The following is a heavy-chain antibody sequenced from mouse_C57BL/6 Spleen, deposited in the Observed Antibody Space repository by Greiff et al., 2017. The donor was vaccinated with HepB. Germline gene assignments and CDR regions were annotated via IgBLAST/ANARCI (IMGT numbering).Heavy chain of an antibody. CDR1: GFNIKDDY. D-gene: IGHD1-1*01. CDR2: IDPENGDT. V-gene: IGHV14-4*01. CDR3: TSYYYGSERYFDV. J-gene: IGHJ1*03. Sequence: EVQLQESGAELVRPGASVKLSCTASGFNIKDDYMHWVKQRPEQGLEWIGWIDPENGDTEYASKFQGKATITADTSSNTAYLQLSSLTSEDTAVYYCTSYYYGSERYFDVWGTGTTVTVSS.